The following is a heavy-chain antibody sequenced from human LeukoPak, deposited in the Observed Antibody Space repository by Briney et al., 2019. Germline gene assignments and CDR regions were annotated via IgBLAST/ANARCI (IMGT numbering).Heavy chain of an antibody. Sequence: GGSLRLSCAASGFTFSSYAMQWVRQAPGKGLEYVSAISSNGGSTYYANSVKGRFTISRDNSKNTLYLQMGSLRAEDMAVYYCARVGVTTRTYDAFDIWGQGTMVTVSS. J-gene: IGHJ3*02. CDR1: GFTFSSYA. V-gene: IGHV3-64*01. CDR2: ISSNGGST. CDR3: ARVGVTTRTYDAFDI. D-gene: IGHD4-17*01.